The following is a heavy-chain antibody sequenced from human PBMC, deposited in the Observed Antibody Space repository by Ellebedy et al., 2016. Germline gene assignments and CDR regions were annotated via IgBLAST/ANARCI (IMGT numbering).Heavy chain of an antibody. CDR2: INPSGGST. D-gene: IGHD5-24*01. CDR3: ATERHVEMATILTDAFDI. V-gene: IGHV1-46*04. Sequence: ASVKVSCKASGYTFTSYYMHWVRQAPGQGLEWMGIINPSGGSTSYAQKLQGRVTMTRDTSTSTVYMELSSLRSEDTAVYYCATERHVEMATILTDAFDIWGQGTMVTVSS. J-gene: IGHJ3*02. CDR1: GYTFTSYY.